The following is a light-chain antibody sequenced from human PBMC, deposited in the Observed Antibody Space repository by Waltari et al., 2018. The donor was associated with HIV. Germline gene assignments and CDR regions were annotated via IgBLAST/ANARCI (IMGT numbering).Light chain of an antibody. J-gene: IGLJ2*01. Sequence: QSALTQPPSASGSLGQSVTISCTGSSSDIGAYDSVSWFQQHPNNAPKLLLYEVSKRPSGVPDRFSGAGSVETAFLSVSGLQPDDTAAYFCSAYGDNIRVLFGGGTNLTGL. CDR1: SSDIGAYDS. V-gene: IGLV2-8*01. CDR2: EVS. CDR3: SAYGDNIRVL.